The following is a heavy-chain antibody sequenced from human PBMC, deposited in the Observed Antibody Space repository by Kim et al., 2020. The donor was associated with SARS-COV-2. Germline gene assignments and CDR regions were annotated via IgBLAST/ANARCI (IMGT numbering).Heavy chain of an antibody. CDR2: ISSSSSYI. CDR3: ARDSSNYYDSSGMDV. D-gene: IGHD3-22*01. CDR1: GFTFSSYS. V-gene: IGHV3-21*01. J-gene: IGHJ6*02. Sequence: GGSLRLSCAASGFTFSSYSMNWVRQAPGKGLEWVSSISSSSSYIYYADSVKGRFTISRDNAKNSLYLQMNSLRAEDTAVYYCARDSSNYYDSSGMDVWGQGTTVTVSS.